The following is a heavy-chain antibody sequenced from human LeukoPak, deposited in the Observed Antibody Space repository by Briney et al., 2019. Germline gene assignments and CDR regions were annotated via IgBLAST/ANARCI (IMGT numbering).Heavy chain of an antibody. CDR1: GFTVSSNY. V-gene: IGHV3-66*04. CDR3: AKRGYCRGGTCFSHEAFDI. Sequence: RGSLRLSCAASGFTVSSNYMSWVRQAPGKGLEWVSVIYSGGSTYYADSVKGRFTISRDNSKNTLYLQMNSLRAEDTAVYYCAKRGYCRGGTCFSHEAFDIWGQGTMVTVSS. D-gene: IGHD2-15*01. J-gene: IGHJ3*02. CDR2: IYSGGST.